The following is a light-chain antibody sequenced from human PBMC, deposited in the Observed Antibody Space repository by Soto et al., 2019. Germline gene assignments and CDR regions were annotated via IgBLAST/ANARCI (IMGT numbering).Light chain of an antibody. CDR2: EVS. Sequence: QSALTQPASVSGSPGQSITISCTGTSSDVGGYNYVSWYQQHPGKAPKRMIYEVSNRPSGVSNRFSGSKSVNTASLTISGLQAEDEADYYCSSYTSSSPYVFGTGTKVTVL. CDR1: SSDVGGYNY. J-gene: IGLJ1*01. CDR3: SSYTSSSPYV. V-gene: IGLV2-14*01.